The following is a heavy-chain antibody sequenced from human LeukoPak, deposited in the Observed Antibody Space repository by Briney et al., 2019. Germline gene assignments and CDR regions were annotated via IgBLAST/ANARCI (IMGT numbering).Heavy chain of an antibody. CDR2: MNPNSGNT. Sequence: ASVKVSCKASGYTFTSYDINWVRQATGQGLEWMGWMNPNSGNTGYAQKFQGRVTMTRNTSISTAYMELSGLRSEDTAVYYCARLGYSGYDYLHYYYYGMDVWGQGTTVTVSS. D-gene: IGHD5-12*01. CDR3: ARLGYSGYDYLHYYYYGMDV. V-gene: IGHV1-8*01. J-gene: IGHJ6*02. CDR1: GYTFTSYD.